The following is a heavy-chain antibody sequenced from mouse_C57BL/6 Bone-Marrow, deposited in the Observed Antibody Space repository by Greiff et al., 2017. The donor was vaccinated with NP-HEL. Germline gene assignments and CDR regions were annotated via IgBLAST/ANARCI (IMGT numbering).Heavy chain of an antibody. J-gene: IGHJ4*01. D-gene: IGHD1-1*01. CDR3: ASLTTVVATDYYAMDY. Sequence: DVQLQESGGGLVKPGGSLKLSCAASGFTFSSYAMSWVRQTPEKRLEWVATISDGGSYTYYPDNVKGRFTISRDNAKNNLYLQMSHLKSEDTAMYYCASLTTVVATDYYAMDYWGQGTSVTVSS. CDR1: GFTFSSYA. V-gene: IGHV5-4*01. CDR2: ISDGGSYT.